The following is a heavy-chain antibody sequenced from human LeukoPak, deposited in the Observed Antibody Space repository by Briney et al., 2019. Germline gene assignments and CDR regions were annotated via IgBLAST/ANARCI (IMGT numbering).Heavy chain of an antibody. Sequence: TSETLSLTCTVSGGSISSYYWSWIRQPPGKGLEWIGYIYYSGSTNYNPSLKSRVTISVDTSKNQFSLKLSSVTAADTAVYYCARVAFAPTIAAADYFDYWGQGTLVTVSS. CDR3: ARVAFAPTIAAADYFDY. V-gene: IGHV4-59*12. CDR1: GGSISSYY. J-gene: IGHJ4*02. D-gene: IGHD6-13*01. CDR2: IYYSGST.